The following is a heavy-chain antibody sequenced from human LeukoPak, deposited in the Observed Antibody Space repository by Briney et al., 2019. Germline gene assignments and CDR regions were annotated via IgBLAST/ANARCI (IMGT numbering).Heavy chain of an antibody. V-gene: IGHV3-9*01. D-gene: IGHD2-2*01. J-gene: IGHJ4*02. Sequence: GGSLRLSCAASGFTFDDYAMHWVRQAPGKGLEWVSGISWNSGSIGYADSVKGRFTISRGNAKNSLYLQMNSLRAEDTALYYCAKDRDIVVVPAVFDYWGQGTLVTVSS. CDR1: GFTFDDYA. CDR3: AKDRDIVVVPAVFDY. CDR2: ISWNSGSI.